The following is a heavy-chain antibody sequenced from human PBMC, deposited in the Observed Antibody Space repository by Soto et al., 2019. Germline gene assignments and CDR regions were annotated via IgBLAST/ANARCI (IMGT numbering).Heavy chain of an antibody. V-gene: IGHV1-2*02. D-gene: IGHD2-2*01. J-gene: IGHJ6*02. CDR1: GYTFTGYY. CDR2: INPNSGGT. CDR3: ARSVSFRYQLLKRGMDV. Sequence: ASVKVSCKASGYTFTGYYMHWVRQAPGQGLEWMGWINPNSGGTNYAQKFQGRVTMTRDTSISTAYMELSSLRSEDTAVYYCARSVSFRYQLLKRGMDVWGQGTTVTVSS.